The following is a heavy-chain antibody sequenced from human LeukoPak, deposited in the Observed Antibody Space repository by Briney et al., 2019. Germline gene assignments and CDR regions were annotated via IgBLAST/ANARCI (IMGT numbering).Heavy chain of an antibody. J-gene: IGHJ4*02. CDR3: ARGRYIYGNAFDY. CDR2: IYHSGST. Sequence: PSETLSLTCTVSDYSITNGYYWGWIRQPPGKGLEWIGSIYHSGSTYYNPSLKSRVTISVDTSKNQFSLKLSSVTAADTAVYYCARGRYIYGNAFDYWGQGTLVTVSS. D-gene: IGHD5-18*01. V-gene: IGHV4-38-2*02. CDR1: DYSITNGYY.